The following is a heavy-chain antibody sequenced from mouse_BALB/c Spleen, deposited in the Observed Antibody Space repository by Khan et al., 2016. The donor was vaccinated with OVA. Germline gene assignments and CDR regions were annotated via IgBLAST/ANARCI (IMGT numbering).Heavy chain of an antibody. CDR1: GYTFTDYE. J-gene: IGHJ3*01. CDR2: IDPEADFT. Sequence: VQLQQSGAELVRPGASVTLSCKASGYTFTDYELHWVKQTPVHGLEWTGAIDPEADFTAYNQKFKGKATLTADKSSSTAYMELRSLTSEDSAGYYCTSRVYGSSYGFAYWGQGTLVAVS. V-gene: IGHV1-15*01. CDR3: TSRVYGSSYGFAY. D-gene: IGHD1-1*01.